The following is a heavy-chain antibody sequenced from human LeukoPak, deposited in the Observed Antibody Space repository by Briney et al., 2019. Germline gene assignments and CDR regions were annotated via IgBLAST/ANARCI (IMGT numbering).Heavy chain of an antibody. CDR3: ARETMYALDI. Sequence: GGSLRLSCAAFGFTFSSYEMNWVRQAPGKGLEWVSYISSSGSTIYYADSVKGRFTISRDNVENSLYLQMNSLRAEDTAVYYCARETMYALDIWGQGTMVTVSS. D-gene: IGHD3-10*02. CDR2: ISSSGSTI. V-gene: IGHV3-48*03. J-gene: IGHJ3*02. CDR1: GFTFSSYE.